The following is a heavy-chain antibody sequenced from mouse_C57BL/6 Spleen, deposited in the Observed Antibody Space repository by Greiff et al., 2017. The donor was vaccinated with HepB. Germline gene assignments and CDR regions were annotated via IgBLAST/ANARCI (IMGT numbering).Heavy chain of an antibody. CDR3: AGGNPFDY. CDR2: ISYDGSN. Sequence: ESGPGLVKPSQSLSLTCSVTGYSITSGYYWNWIRQFPGNKLEWMGYISYDGSNNYNPSLKNRISITRDTSKNQFFLKLNSVTTEDTATYYCAGGNPFDYWGQGTTLTVSS. D-gene: IGHD2-1*01. CDR1: GYSITSGYY. J-gene: IGHJ2*01. V-gene: IGHV3-6*01.